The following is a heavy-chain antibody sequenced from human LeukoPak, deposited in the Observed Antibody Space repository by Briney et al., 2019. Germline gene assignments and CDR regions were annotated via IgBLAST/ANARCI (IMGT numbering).Heavy chain of an antibody. V-gene: IGHV1-18*04. D-gene: IGHD1-26*01. CDR2: ISAYNGNT. Sequence: ASVKVSCKASGYTFTGYYMHWVRQAPGQGLEWMGWISAYNGNTNYAQKLQGRVTMTTDTSTSTAYMELRSLRSDDTAVYYCARDRSYGTPIDYWAREPWSPSPQ. CDR3: ARDRSYGTPIDY. J-gene: IGHJ4*02. CDR1: GYTFTGYY.